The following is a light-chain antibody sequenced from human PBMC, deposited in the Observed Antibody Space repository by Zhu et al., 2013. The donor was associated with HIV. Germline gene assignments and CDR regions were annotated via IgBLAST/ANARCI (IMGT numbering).Light chain of an antibody. Sequence: AIQLTQSPSSLSASVGDRVTITCRTSQGISSDLAWYQQKPGKPPKVLIYDASTLENGVPSRFSGSGSGTDFTLTISSLQPEDFATYYCQHFHDYPITFGGGTKVEIK. CDR3: QHFHDYPIT. CDR2: DAS. J-gene: IGKJ4*01. CDR1: QGISSD. V-gene: IGKV1D-13*01.